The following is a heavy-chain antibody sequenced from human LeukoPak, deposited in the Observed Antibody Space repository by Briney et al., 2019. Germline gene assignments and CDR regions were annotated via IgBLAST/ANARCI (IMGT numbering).Heavy chain of an antibody. Sequence: ASVKVSCKASGYTFTGYYMHWVRQAPGQGLEWMGRINPNSGGTNYAQKFQGRVTMTRDTSISTAYMELSRLRSDDTAVYYCARETSRTYYYMDVWGTGTTVTVSS. J-gene: IGHJ6*03. D-gene: IGHD2-2*01. CDR1: GYTFTGYY. V-gene: IGHV1-2*06. CDR3: ARETSRTYYYMDV. CDR2: INPNSGGT.